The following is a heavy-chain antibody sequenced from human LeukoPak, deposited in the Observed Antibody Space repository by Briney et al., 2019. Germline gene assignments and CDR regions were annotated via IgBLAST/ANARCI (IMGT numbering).Heavy chain of an antibody. CDR3: ARDREQLWPDY. Sequence: GGSLRLSCAASGFTFSSYSMNWVRQAPGKGLEWVSSISSSSSYIYYANSVKGRFTISRDNAKNSLYLQMNSLRAEDTAVYYCARDREQLWPDYWGQGTLVTVSS. J-gene: IGHJ4*02. D-gene: IGHD5-18*01. CDR2: ISSSSSYI. V-gene: IGHV3-21*01. CDR1: GFTFSSYS.